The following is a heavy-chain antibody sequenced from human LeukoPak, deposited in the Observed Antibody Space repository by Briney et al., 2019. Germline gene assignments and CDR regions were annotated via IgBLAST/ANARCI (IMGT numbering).Heavy chain of an antibody. J-gene: IGHJ4*02. D-gene: IGHD2-21*02. V-gene: IGHV3-74*01. Sequence: YPGGSLRLSCAASGFTFTSHWMHWLRQAPGKGLAWVARINSEGSSTSYADSVKGRFTISRDNAKNTLYLQRSSLRAPDTAVYYCARAYCGSDCYSRAMDYWGQGTLVNVSS. CDR1: GFTFTSHW. CDR3: ARAYCGSDCYSRAMDY. CDR2: INSEGSST.